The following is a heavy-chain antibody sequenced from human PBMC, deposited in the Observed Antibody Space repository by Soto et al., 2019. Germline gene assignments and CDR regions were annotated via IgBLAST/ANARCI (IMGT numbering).Heavy chain of an antibody. Sequence: QVQLVESGGGVVQPGRSLRLSCSAPGFTFSDFEMYWVRQAPGKGLDWVSFISYDGSNQYYAGSVKGRFTVSRDNSKNTLFLLMNSLRPEDTAVYFCARRTGTAPRFDYWGQGTLVTVSS. J-gene: IGHJ4*02. V-gene: IGHV3-30-3*01. CDR2: ISYDGSNQ. CDR3: ARRTGTAPRFDY. CDR1: GFTFSDFE. D-gene: IGHD1-7*01.